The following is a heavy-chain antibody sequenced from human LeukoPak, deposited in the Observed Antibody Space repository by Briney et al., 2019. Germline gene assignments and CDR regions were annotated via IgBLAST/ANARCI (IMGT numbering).Heavy chain of an antibody. CDR2: IYTGGST. Sequence: SETLSLTCIVSGDSISSGGYFWSWIRQPAGKGLEWIGRIYTGGSTNYNPSLKSRVTMSVDTSKNQFSLKLSSVTAADTAVYYCASSLTGDYYYYYTDVWGKGTTVTISS. J-gene: IGHJ6*03. V-gene: IGHV4-61*02. CDR1: GDSISSGGYF. D-gene: IGHD7-27*01. CDR3: ASSLTGDYYYYYTDV.